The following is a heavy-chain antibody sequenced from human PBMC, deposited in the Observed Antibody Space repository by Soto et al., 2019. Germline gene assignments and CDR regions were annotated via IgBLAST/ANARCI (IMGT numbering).Heavy chain of an antibody. J-gene: IGHJ4*02. CDR2: IIPIFGTA. V-gene: IGHV1-69*06. D-gene: IGHD2-8*01. CDR3: ARFRPNKKSGPFDY. CDR1: VGTFSSYA. Sequence: QVQRVQSGAEVKKPGSSVKVSCKASVGTFSSYAISWVRQAPGQGLEWMGGIIPIFGTANYAQKFQGRVTITADKSTSTAYMELSSLRSEDTAVYYCARFRPNKKSGPFDYWGQGTLVTVSS.